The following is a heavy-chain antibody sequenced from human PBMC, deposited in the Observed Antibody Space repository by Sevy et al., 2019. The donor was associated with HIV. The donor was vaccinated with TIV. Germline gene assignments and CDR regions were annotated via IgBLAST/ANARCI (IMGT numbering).Heavy chain of an antibody. CDR2: IIPIFGTA. V-gene: IGHV1-69*06. CDR1: GGTFSSYA. CDR3: ERVPQAVVVPAARGYYFDY. J-gene: IGHJ4*02. D-gene: IGHD2-2*01. Sequence: ASVKVSCKASGGTFSSYAISWVRQAPGQGLEWMGGIIPIFGTANYAQKFQGRVTITADKSTSTAYMELSSLRSEDTAVYYCERVPQAVVVPAARGYYFDYWGQGTLVTVSS.